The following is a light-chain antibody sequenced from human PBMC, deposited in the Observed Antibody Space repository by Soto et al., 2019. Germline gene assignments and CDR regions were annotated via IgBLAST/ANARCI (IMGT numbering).Light chain of an antibody. Sequence: QSVLTQPRSVSGSPGQSVTISCTGTSSDVGGYNYVSWYQQHPGKAPKLMIYDVTKRPSGVPDRFSGSKSGNTASLTISGLQAEDEADYFCCSYAGSSTFVVFGGGPRSPS. CDR2: DVT. J-gene: IGLJ2*01. CDR1: SSDVGGYNY. CDR3: CSYAGSSTFVV. V-gene: IGLV2-11*01.